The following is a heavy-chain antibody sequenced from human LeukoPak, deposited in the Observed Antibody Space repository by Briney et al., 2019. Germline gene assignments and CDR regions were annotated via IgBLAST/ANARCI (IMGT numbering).Heavy chain of an antibody. J-gene: IGHJ3*02. V-gene: IGHV4-39*01. Sequence: SETLSLTCTVSGGSISSSDSYWVWIRQPPGKGLEWIGSIYYSGNTYYNPSLKSRITISVDTSKNQFSLKLSSVTAAGTAVYSCARYPKSYSSGWTAFDIWGQGTMVTVSS. CDR2: IYYSGNT. CDR3: ARYPKSYSSGWTAFDI. CDR1: GGSISSSDSY. D-gene: IGHD6-19*01.